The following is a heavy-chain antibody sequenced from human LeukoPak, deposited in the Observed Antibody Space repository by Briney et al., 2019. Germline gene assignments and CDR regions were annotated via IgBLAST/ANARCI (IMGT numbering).Heavy chain of an antibody. D-gene: IGHD3-10*01. CDR2: ISGYNGKT. CDR1: GYTFTSYG. J-gene: IGHJ5*02. CDR3: ARDAREVLLWFGEFSP. V-gene: IGHV1-18*01. Sequence: GASVKVSCKASGYTFTSYGISWVRQAPGQGLEWMGWISGYNGKTHYAQKFQGRVTMTTDTSTTTAYMELRSLRSDDTAVYYCARDAREVLLWFGEFSPWGQGTLVTVSS.